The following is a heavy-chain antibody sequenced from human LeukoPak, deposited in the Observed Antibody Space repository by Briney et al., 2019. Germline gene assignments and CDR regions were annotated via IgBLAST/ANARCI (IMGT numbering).Heavy chain of an antibody. D-gene: IGHD3-22*01. CDR3: AKRLAYDSSGGDDAFDI. Sequence: PGGSLRLSCAASGFTFSSYGMSWVRQAPGKGLEWVSAISGSGGSTYYADSVKGRFTISRDNSKNTLYLQMNSLRAEDTAVYYCAKRLAYDSSGGDDAFDIWGQGTMVTVSS. V-gene: IGHV3-23*01. CDR1: GFTFSSYG. J-gene: IGHJ3*02. CDR2: ISGSGGST.